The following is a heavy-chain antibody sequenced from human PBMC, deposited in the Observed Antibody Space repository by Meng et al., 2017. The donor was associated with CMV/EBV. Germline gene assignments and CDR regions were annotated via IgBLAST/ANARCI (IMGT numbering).Heavy chain of an antibody. J-gene: IGHJ4*02. CDR1: GFTFSNAW. CDR2: IKSKTDGGTT. V-gene: IGHV3-15*01. CDR3: TTHTAMDLGLFDY. Sequence: GESLKISCAASGFTFSNAWMSWVRQAPGKGLEWVGRIKSKTDGGTTDYAAPVKGRFTISRDDSKNTLYLQMNSLKTEDTAVYYCTTHTAMDLGLFDYWGQGTLVTVSS. D-gene: IGHD5-18*01.